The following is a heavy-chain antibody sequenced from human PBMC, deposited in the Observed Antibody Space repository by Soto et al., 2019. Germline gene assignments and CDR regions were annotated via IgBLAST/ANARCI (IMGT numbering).Heavy chain of an antibody. CDR3: ARDHLILPAHDFFYGSDV. Sequence: DVHLVESGGGLVQPGQSLRLSCEVSGFTFSMYSMSWVRQAPGKGLELVAKIPQEGGDGHYLDSVKGRFFISRDNAKNSLYLQMNSLRGEDTAIYYCARDHLILPAHDFFYGSDVWGKGATVTVSS. V-gene: IGHV3-7*03. CDR1: GFTFSMYS. J-gene: IGHJ6*04. CDR2: IPQEGGDG. D-gene: IGHD2-15*01.